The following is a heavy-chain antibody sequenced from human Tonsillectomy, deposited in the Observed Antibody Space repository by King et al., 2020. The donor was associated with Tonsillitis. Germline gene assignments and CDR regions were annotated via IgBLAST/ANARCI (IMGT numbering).Heavy chain of an antibody. CDR3: ARPEVDRDGGYYGMDV. V-gene: IGHV7-4-1*02. CDR1: GYTFTSYS. J-gene: IGHJ6*02. Sequence: VQLVESGSELKRPGASVKVSCKASGYTFTSYSMNWVRQAPGQGLEWMGWINTNTGNPTYAQGFTGRFVFSLDTSVNTAYLQISSLKAEDTAVYYCARPEVDRDGGYYGMDVWGQGTTVTVSS. CDR2: INTNTGNP. D-gene: IGHD3-16*01.